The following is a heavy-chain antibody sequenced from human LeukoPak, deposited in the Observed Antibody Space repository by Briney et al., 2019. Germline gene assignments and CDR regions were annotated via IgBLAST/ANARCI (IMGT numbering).Heavy chain of an antibody. CDR1: GFTFGTFA. Sequence: PGGSLRLSCAASGFTFGTFAFSWVRQALGKGLEWVSSITGDDSTYYADSVKGRFTISRDTSSNTLYLQMNSLRAEDTALYYCAKGHYDFRDYWGQGTLVTVSS. CDR3: AKGHYDFRDY. D-gene: IGHD3-3*01. CDR2: ITGDDST. V-gene: IGHV3-23*01. J-gene: IGHJ4*02.